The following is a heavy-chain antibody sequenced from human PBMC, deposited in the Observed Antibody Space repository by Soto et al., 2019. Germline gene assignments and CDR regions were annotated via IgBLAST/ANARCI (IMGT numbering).Heavy chain of an antibody. V-gene: IGHV5-10-1*01. Sequence: GESLKISCKGSGYSFTSYWISWVRQMPGKGLEWMGRIDPSDSYTNYSPSFQGHVTISADNSISTAYLQWSSLKASDTAMYYCASYLYCSGGSCYFHVAFDIWGQGTMVTVSS. CDR2: IDPSDSYT. CDR1: GYSFTSYW. CDR3: ASYLYCSGGSCYFHVAFDI. J-gene: IGHJ3*02. D-gene: IGHD2-15*01.